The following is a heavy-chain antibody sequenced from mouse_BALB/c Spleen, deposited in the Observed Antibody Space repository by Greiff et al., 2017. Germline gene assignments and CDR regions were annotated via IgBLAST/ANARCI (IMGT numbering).Heavy chain of an antibody. CDR2: IYPGSGST. J-gene: IGHJ2*01. Sequence: LQQPGSELVRPGASVKLSCKASGYTFPSYWMHWVKQRPGQGLEWIGNIYPGSGSTNYDEKFKSKATLTVDTSSSTAYMQLSSLTSEDSAVYYCTRITTVVFDYWGQGTTLTVSS. CDR1: GYTFPSYW. V-gene: IGHV1S22*01. D-gene: IGHD1-1*01. CDR3: TRITTVVFDY.